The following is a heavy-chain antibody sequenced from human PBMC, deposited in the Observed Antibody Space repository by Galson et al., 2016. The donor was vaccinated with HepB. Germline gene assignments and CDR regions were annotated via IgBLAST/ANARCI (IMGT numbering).Heavy chain of an antibody. CDR1: GGSISSSTSY. V-gene: IGHV4-39*01. J-gene: IGHJ5*02. CDR2: VFRSGST. Sequence: SETLSLTCTVSGGSISSSTSYWGWIRQPPGKGLEWIGSVFRSGSTHYSSSLESRVTMSVDTSKNEFSLKLISVTHADTAVYYCARQSQAARGLIGWFDPWGQGTLVTVSS. D-gene: IGHD3-10*01. CDR3: ARQSQAARGLIGWFDP.